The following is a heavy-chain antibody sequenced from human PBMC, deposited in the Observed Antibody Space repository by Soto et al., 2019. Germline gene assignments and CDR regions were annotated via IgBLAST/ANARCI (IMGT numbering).Heavy chain of an antibody. J-gene: IGHJ4*02. CDR1: GFTVSSNY. D-gene: IGHD6-19*01. CDR3: ARSWAVAGSYDY. CDR2: IYSGGST. Sequence: EVQLVESGGGLVQPGGSLRLSCAASGFTVSSNYMNWVHQAPGKGLEWVSVIYSGGSTYYADSVKGRFTISRDNSKNTLYLQMNSLRAEDTAVYYCARSWAVAGSYDYWGQGTLVTVSS. V-gene: IGHV3-66*01.